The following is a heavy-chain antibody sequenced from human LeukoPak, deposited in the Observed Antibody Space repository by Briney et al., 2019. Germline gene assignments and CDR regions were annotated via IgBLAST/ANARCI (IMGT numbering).Heavy chain of an antibody. V-gene: IGHV4-30-4*01. CDR2: IYYSGST. CDR1: GGSISSGDYY. J-gene: IGHJ3*02. D-gene: IGHD7-27*01. CDR3: ARGRPGWGAFDI. Sequence: SSETLSLTCTVSGGSISSGDYYWSWTPQPPGKGLEWNGYIYYSGSTYYNPSLKNRVTTPVDTSKNQFSLKLSSVSAADTAVYYCARGRPGWGAFDIWGQGTMDTVSS.